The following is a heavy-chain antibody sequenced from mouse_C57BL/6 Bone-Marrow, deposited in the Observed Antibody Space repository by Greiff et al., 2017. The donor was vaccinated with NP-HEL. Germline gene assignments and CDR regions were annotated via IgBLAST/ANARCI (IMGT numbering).Heavy chain of an antibody. J-gene: IGHJ1*03. D-gene: IGHD1-1*01. CDR3: ARVITTVVEVYFDV. CDR1: GFTFSDYY. CDR2: INYDGSST. V-gene: IGHV5-16*01. Sequence: EVKLVESEGGLVQPGSSMKLSCTASGFTFSDYYMAWVRQVPEKGLEWVANINYDGSSTYYLDSLKSRFIISRDNAKNILYLQMSSLKSEDTATYYCARVITTVVEVYFDVWGTGTTVTVSS.